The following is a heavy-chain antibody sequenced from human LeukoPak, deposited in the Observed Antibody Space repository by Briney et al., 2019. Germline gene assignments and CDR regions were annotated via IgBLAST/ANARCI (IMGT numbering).Heavy chain of an antibody. CDR1: GLTFSSYA. V-gene: IGHV3-30*04. D-gene: IGHD6-6*01. J-gene: IGHJ3*02. Sequence: AGGSLRLSCAASGLTFSSYAMHWVRQAPGKGLEWVAVISYDGSNKYYADSVKGRFTISRDNSKNTLYLQMNSLRAEDTAVYYCARIYSSSSSRGAFDIWGQGTMVTVSS. CDR3: ARIYSSSSSRGAFDI. CDR2: ISYDGSNK.